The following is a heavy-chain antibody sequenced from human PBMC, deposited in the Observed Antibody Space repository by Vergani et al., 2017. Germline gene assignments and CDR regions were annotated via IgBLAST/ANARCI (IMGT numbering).Heavy chain of an antibody. D-gene: IGHD6-19*01. Sequence: QVQLQESGPGLVKPSETLSLTCTVSGGSLNSYYWSWIRQPPGRGLEWIGYVSYTGNTKYNPSLQSRVSISVDASKKFFSLRLNSVTAADTAIYYCTRERLAGDEGHFDSWGQGSLVTVSS. J-gene: IGHJ4*02. CDR2: VSYTGNT. CDR3: TRERLAGDEGHFDS. V-gene: IGHV4-59*01. CDR1: GGSLNSYY.